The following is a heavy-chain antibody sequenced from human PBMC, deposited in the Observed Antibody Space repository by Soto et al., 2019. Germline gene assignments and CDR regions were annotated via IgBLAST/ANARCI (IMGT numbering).Heavy chain of an antibody. V-gene: IGHV1-8*01. J-gene: IGHJ4*02. CDR3: AIEKTTYYDYIWGSYRIDPFDY. CDR2: MNPNSGNT. Sequence: GPVKGSRKGSGYTFTRYDINRGRQATGQRLEWVGWMNPNSGNTGYAQKFQGRVTMTRNTSISTAYMELSSLRSEDTAVYYCAIEKTTYYDYIWGSYRIDPFDYWGQGTLVTVSS. D-gene: IGHD3-16*02. CDR1: GYTFTRYD.